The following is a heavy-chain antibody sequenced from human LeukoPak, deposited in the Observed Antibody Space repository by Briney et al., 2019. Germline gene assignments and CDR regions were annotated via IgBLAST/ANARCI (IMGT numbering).Heavy chain of an antibody. Sequence: GGSLRLSCAASGFTFSSYAMHWVRQAPGKGLEWVAVISYDGSNKYYADSVKGRFTISRDNSKNTLYLQMNSLRAEDTAVYYRARGLAYCGGDCHYYFDYWGQGTLVTVSS. D-gene: IGHD2-21*02. CDR2: ISYDGSNK. V-gene: IGHV3-30*04. J-gene: IGHJ4*02. CDR3: ARGLAYCGGDCHYYFDY. CDR1: GFTFSSYA.